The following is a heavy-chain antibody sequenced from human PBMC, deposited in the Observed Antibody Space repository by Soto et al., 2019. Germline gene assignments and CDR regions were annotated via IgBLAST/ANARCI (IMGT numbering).Heavy chain of an antibody. CDR3: ARSVAVAGAHIDY. D-gene: IGHD6-19*01. CDR1: GGSISGSY. J-gene: IGHJ4*01. CDR2: VYYTGST. V-gene: IGHV4-59*01. Sequence: SETLSLTCSVSGGSISGSYWSWIRQSPGKGLEWLGYVYYTGSTNYSPSLRSRVSISVDTSKNEFSLRLSSVTAADTAVYFCARSVAVAGAHIDYWGQGNKVIVSS.